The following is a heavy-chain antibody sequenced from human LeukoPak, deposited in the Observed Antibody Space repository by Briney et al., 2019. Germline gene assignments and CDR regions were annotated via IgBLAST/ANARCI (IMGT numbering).Heavy chain of an antibody. CDR2: ISFYNGNT. Sequence: ASVSVSCKASGYTLTNYGISWVRQAPGQGLEWMGWISFYNGNTNYAQKLQGRVTMTTDTSTSTAYMELRSLRSDDTAVYYCARSGSGYSSPWGQGTLVTVSS. CDR1: GYTLTNYG. CDR3: ARSGSGYSSP. V-gene: IGHV1-18*01. D-gene: IGHD6-19*01. J-gene: IGHJ5*02.